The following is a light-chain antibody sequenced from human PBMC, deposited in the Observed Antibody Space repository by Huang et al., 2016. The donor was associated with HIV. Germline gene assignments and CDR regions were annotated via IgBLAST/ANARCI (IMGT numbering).Light chain of an antibody. V-gene: IGKV3-15*01. CDR2: GAS. J-gene: IGKJ1*01. CDR1: QSVRNN. Sequence: EIVMTQSPAPLSVAPGERATLSGRASQSVRNNLAWYQQIPGQAPRRLIYGASTRATGIPARFSGSGSRTEFTLTISSLQSEDFAVYYCQQYNNWPLTFGQGTKVEIK. CDR3: QQYNNWPLT.